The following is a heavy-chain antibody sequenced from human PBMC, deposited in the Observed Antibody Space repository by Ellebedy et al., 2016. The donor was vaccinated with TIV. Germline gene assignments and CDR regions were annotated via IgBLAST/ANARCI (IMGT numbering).Heavy chain of an antibody. Sequence: SVKVSXKASGGTFSSYAISWVRQAPGQGLEWMGGIIPIFGTANYAQKFQGRVTITADESTSTAYMELSSLRSEDTAVYYCAADAQWELLGGYYYYGMDVWGQGTTVTVSS. CDR2: IIPIFGTA. D-gene: IGHD1-26*01. CDR3: AADAQWELLGGYYYYGMDV. J-gene: IGHJ6*02. CDR1: GGTFSSYA. V-gene: IGHV1-69*13.